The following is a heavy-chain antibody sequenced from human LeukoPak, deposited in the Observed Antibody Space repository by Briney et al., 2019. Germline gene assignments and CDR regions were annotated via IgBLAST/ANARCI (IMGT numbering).Heavy chain of an antibody. CDR2: IYYSGST. J-gene: IGHJ5*02. V-gene: IGHV4-39*02. CDR1: GGSISSSSYY. D-gene: IGHD6-13*01. CDR3: ARDSGLAAAGTDRNWFDP. Sequence: PSETLSLTCTVSGGSISSSSYYWGWIRQPPGKGLEWIGSIYYSGSTYYNPFLKSRVTISVDTSKNQFSLKLSSVTAADTAVYYCARDSGLAAAGTDRNWFDPWGQGTLVTVSS.